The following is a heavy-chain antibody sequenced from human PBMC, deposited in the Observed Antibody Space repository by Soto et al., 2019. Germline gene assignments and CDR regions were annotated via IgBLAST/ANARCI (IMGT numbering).Heavy chain of an antibody. CDR1: GFTSSSYS. V-gene: IGHV3-21*01. CDR2: IKQGRSDI. Sequence: PGGSLRLSCAASGFTSSSYSMNWVRQAPGKGLEWVSNIKQGRSDIYYEASVKGRFTISRDNAKNSLNLQMNSLRTEDTAVYYCARLPAVDSRYFFDYWGQGTLVTVSS. J-gene: IGHJ4*02. CDR3: ARLPAVDSRYFFDY. D-gene: IGHD2-2*01.